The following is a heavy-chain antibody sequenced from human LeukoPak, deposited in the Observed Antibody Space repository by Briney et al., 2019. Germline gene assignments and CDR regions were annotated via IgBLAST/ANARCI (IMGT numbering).Heavy chain of an antibody. CDR1: GGSFSGYY. D-gene: IGHD4-17*01. V-gene: IGHV4-34*01. CDR2: INHSGST. Sequence: PSETLSLTCAVYGGSFSGYYWSWIRQPPGKGLEWIGEINHSGSTNYNPSLKSRVTISVDTSKNQFSLKLSSVTAADTAVYYCARGLTVTTFYYYYYYMDAWGKGTTVTVSS. CDR3: ARGLTVTTFYYYYYYMDA. J-gene: IGHJ6*03.